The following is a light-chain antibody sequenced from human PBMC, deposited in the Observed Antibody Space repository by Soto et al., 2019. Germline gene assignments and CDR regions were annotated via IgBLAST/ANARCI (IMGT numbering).Light chain of an antibody. CDR1: QSVTSY. V-gene: IGKV3-11*01. Sequence: LTQSAVTLSLYPGERATLSCRASQSVTSYLAWFLQVPGQALRPLIYDAANSATGIAARFSGSGSGTDFTLPIRCLEPEDFAVYYCQQRSSWPTTFGQGTKVDIK. CDR3: QQRSSWPTT. CDR2: DAA. J-gene: IGKJ1*01.